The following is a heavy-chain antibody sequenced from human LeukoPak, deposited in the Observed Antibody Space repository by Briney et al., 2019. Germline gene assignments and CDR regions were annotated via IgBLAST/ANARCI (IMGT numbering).Heavy chain of an antibody. J-gene: IGHJ4*02. D-gene: IGHD3-16*01. Sequence: LGGSLRLSCAASGFTVSRHYMSWVRQAPGKGLEWVSVIYTGGSTYYADSVKGRFTISTDNSKNTLYLQMNSLRAEDTAVYYCAKGLSAIDYWGQGTLVTVSS. CDR2: IYTGGST. V-gene: IGHV3-53*01. CDR3: AKGLSAIDY. CDR1: GFTVSRHY.